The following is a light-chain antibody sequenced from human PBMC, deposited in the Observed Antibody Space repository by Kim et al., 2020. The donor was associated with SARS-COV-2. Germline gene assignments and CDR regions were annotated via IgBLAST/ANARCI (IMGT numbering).Light chain of an antibody. J-gene: IGLJ3*02. V-gene: IGLV3-19*01. Sequence: SSELTQDPAVSVALGQTVRITCQGDSLRSYYASWYQQKPGQAPVLVIYGKNNRPSGIPDRFSGSSSGNTASLTIPGGQAEDEADYYCNSRDSSGNHLVFG. CDR1: SLRSYY. CDR2: GKN. CDR3: NSRDSSGNHLV.